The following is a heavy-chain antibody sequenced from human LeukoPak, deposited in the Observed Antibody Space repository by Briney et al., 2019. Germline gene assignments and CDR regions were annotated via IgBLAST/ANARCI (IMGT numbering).Heavy chain of an antibody. Sequence: SVKVSCKASGGTFSSYAISWVRQAPGQGLEWMGGIIPIFGTANYAQKFQGRVTITTDESTSTAYMELSSLRSEDTAVYYCATYRYSGSYYHYYYYMDVWGKGTTVTVSS. V-gene: IGHV1-69*05. J-gene: IGHJ6*03. D-gene: IGHD1-26*01. CDR1: GGTFSSYA. CDR2: IIPIFGTA. CDR3: ATYRYSGSYYHYYYYMDV.